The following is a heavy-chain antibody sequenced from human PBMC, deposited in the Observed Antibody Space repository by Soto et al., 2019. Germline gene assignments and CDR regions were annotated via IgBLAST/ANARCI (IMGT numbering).Heavy chain of an antibody. CDR3: TRHEGGAAADRPLDY. D-gene: IGHD6-13*01. CDR1: GGSVRSSTYY. J-gene: IGHJ4*02. CDR2: IYYSGST. V-gene: IGHV4-39*01. Sequence: QLRLQESGPGLVKYSETLSLTCTVSGGSVRSSTYYWGWIRQSPGKGLEWIGSIYYSGSTHNKPSLKSRVTMSVDTYTNQFSLKLMSVTAADTAIYYCTRHEGGAAADRPLDYWGQGTLVTVSS.